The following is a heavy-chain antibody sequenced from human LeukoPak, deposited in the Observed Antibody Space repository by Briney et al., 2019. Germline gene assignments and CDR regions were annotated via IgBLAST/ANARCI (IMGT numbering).Heavy chain of an antibody. CDR3: ARTSGYCSGGSCYPKY. Sequence: GGSLRLSCAASGVTFSTHWMSWVRQAPGKGLQWVANIKPDGSEKFYVHSVKGRFTTSRDNAKNSLYLQMNSLRAEDTAVYYCARTSGYCSGGSCYPKYWGQGTLVTVSS. J-gene: IGHJ4*02. D-gene: IGHD2-15*01. V-gene: IGHV3-7*01. CDR2: IKPDGSEK. CDR1: GVTFSTHW.